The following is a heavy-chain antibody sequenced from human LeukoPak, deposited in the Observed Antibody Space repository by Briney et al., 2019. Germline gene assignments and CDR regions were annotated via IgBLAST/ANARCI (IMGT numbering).Heavy chain of an antibody. V-gene: IGHV1-2*02. D-gene: IGHD3-10*01. J-gene: IGHJ6*02. Sequence: GASVKVSCKASGYTFTGYYMRWVRQAPGQGLEWMGWINPNSGGTNYAQKFQGRVTMTRDTSISTAYMELSRLRPDDTAVYYCARDGKDIMVRGVIDYGMDVWGQGTTVTVSS. CDR3: ARDGKDIMVRGVIDYGMDV. CDR1: GYTFTGYY. CDR2: INPNSGGT.